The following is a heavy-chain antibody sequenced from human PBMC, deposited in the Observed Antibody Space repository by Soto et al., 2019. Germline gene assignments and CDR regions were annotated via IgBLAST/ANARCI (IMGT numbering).Heavy chain of an antibody. Sequence: QVQLVQSGAEVKKPGSSVKVSCKASGGTFNSSAITCVRQAPGQGLEWMGGIIPLFGTTNYAQKFRGRITVSADESTSTAYMELNSLRSEDTAMYYCARGEGSSWYLWFDPWGQGTLVTVSS. V-gene: IGHV1-69*01. CDR2: IIPLFGTT. D-gene: IGHD6-13*01. J-gene: IGHJ5*02. CDR3: ARGEGSSWYLWFDP. CDR1: GGTFNSSA.